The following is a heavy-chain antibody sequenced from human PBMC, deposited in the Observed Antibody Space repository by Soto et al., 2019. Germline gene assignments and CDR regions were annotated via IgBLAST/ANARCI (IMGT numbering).Heavy chain of an antibody. D-gene: IGHD6-13*01. CDR1: GYTFTNFG. CDR2: ISAYTDTP. J-gene: IGHJ5*01. Sequence: VTSVKVSCTASGYTFTNFGVTWVRRSPGQGLEWMGWISAYTDTPNYAQKFQGRVTMTIDTSTSTAYMDLRSLTSDDTAVYYCARVIAGVEAWFDTWCLEAVVTISS. CDR3: ARVIAGVEAWFDT. V-gene: IGHV1-18*01.